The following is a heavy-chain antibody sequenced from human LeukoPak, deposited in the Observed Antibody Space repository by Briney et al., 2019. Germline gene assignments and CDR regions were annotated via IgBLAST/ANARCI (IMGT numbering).Heavy chain of an antibody. CDR1: GGSISSSSYY. D-gene: IGHD3-10*01. CDR3: ANGSGSYVNDY. V-gene: IGHV4-39*01. J-gene: IGHJ4*02. CDR2: IYYSGST. Sequence: SETLSLTCTASGGSISSSSYYWGWIRQPPGKGLEWIGSIYYSGSTYYNPSLKSRVTISVDTSKNQFSLKLSSVTAADTAVYYCANGSGSYVNDYWGQGTLVTVSS.